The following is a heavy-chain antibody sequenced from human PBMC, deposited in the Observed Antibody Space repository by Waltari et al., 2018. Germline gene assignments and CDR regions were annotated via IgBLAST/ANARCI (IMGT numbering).Heavy chain of an antibody. J-gene: IGHJ6*02. CDR2: ISSSGQTI. D-gene: IGHD2-21*01. CDR3: AREPRFRQSGMDV. CDR1: GCRCSSYE. V-gene: IGHV3-48*03. Sequence: EVLLVESGGSLVQPGGSLRFTCAGSGCRCSSYEMNWVRQAPGKGLECLSYISSSGQTIYYRDSVKGRFTISRDNAENSLFLQMSSLRVEDSAVYYCAREPRFRQSGMDVWGQGTTVTVSS.